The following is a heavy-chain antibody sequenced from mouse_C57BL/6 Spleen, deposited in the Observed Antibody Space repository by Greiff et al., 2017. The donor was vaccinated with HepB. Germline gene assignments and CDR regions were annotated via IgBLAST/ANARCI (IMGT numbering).Heavy chain of an antibody. J-gene: IGHJ2*01. V-gene: IGHV5-6*01. Sequence: EVQGVESGGDLVKPGGSLKLSCAASGFTFSSYGMSWVRQTPDKRLEWVATISSGGSYTYYPDSVKGRFTISRDNAKNTLYLQMSSLKSEDTAMYYCARYGYAFDYWGQGTTLTVSS. D-gene: IGHD2-2*01. CDR2: ISSGGSYT. CDR3: ARYGYAFDY. CDR1: GFTFSSYG.